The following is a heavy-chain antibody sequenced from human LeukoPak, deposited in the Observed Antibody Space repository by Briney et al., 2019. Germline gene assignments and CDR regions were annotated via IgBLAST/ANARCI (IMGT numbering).Heavy chain of an antibody. CDR2: INPNSGGT. D-gene: IGHD6-13*01. Sequence: GASVKVSCKASGYTFTGYYMHWVRQAPGQGLEWMGWINPNSGGTNYAQKFQGRVTMTRDTSISTAYMELSRLRSDDTAVCYCARDSVKIAAAGSYYYGMDVWGQGTTVTVSS. V-gene: IGHV1-2*02. J-gene: IGHJ6*02. CDR3: ARDSVKIAAAGSYYYGMDV. CDR1: GYTFTGYY.